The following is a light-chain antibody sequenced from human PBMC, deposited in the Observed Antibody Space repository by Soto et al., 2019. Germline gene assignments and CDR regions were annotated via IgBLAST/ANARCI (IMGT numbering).Light chain of an antibody. V-gene: IGKV3-15*01. J-gene: IGKJ2*01. CDR2: LAS. CDR3: QQYNNWPPTT. CDR1: QSISNK. Sequence: EIVMTQSPATLSVSPGEGATLSCRASQSISNKLAWYQQKPGQAPRLLFYLASTRATGVPARFSGSGSGTEFTLTISSLQSEDFAVYYCQQYNNWPPTTFGQGTKLEIK.